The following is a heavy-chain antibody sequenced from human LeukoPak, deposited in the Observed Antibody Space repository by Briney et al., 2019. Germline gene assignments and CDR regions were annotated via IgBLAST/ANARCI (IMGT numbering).Heavy chain of an antibody. D-gene: IGHD3-9*01. CDR1: GGSISSYY. CDR2: IYYSGST. CDR3: ARDKRGYDILTGYYSQGWFDP. J-gene: IGHJ5*02. Sequence: SETLSLTCTVSGGSISSYYWSWIRQPPGKGLEWIGYIYYSGSTNYNPSLKSRVTILVDTSKNQFSLKLSSVTAADTAVYYCARDKRGYDILTGYYSQGWFDPWGQGTLVTVSS. V-gene: IGHV4-59*01.